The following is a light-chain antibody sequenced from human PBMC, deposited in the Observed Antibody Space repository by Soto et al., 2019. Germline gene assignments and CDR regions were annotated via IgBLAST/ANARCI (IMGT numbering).Light chain of an antibody. V-gene: IGKV1-5*03. CDR1: QRIGHW. CDR2: QTS. CDR3: QQYSIYPLT. J-gene: IGKJ4*01. Sequence: DIQMTQSPSTLSVSVGDRVTITCRASQRIGHWLAWYQQKPGKAPNLLIYQTSVLEGGVPSRFSGSGSGTEFTLTISSLQPHDFATNYCQQYSIYPLTFGGGTKVEIK.